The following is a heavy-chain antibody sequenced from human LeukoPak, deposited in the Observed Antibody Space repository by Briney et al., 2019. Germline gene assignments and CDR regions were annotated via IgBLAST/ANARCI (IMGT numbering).Heavy chain of an antibody. CDR3: ASTLQYYWFDP. J-gene: IGHJ5*02. Sequence: GGSLRLSCAASGFTFSSYSMNWVRQAPGKGLVWVSSISSSSSYIYYADSVKGRFTISRDNAKNSLYLQMNSLRAEDTAVYYCASTLQYYWFDPWGQGTLVTVSS. D-gene: IGHD4-11*01. CDR2: ISSSSSYI. V-gene: IGHV3-21*01. CDR1: GFTFSSYS.